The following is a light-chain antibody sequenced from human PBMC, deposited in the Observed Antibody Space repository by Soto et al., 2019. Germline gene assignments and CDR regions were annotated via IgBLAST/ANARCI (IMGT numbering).Light chain of an antibody. CDR1: QSLLHSDGNNY. Sequence: EIVMTQSPLSLPVTPGEPASISCRSSQSLLHSDGNNYMGWYLQKPGHSPQLLIYLGSNRASGVPDRFSGSGSGTDFTLKISRVEAEDVGVYYCVQALQTPTFGGGTKVDIK. J-gene: IGKJ4*01. CDR3: VQALQTPT. CDR2: LGS. V-gene: IGKV2-28*01.